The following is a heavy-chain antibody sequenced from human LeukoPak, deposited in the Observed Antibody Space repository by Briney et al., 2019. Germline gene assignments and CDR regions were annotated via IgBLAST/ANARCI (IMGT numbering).Heavy chain of an antibody. J-gene: IGHJ3*01. Sequence: SETLSLTCSVSGDSISSSYWSWIRQPPGKGLEWIGYIYNSANTNYNPSLQSRLTMSVDTSNSQLSLQLTSVSATDTTVYYCARRFSSRSDGNGYYYGHDAFDVWGQGTLVTVSS. CDR2: IYNSANT. CDR3: ARRFSSRSDGNGYYYGHDAFDV. CDR1: GDSISSSY. V-gene: IGHV4-59*08. D-gene: IGHD3-22*01.